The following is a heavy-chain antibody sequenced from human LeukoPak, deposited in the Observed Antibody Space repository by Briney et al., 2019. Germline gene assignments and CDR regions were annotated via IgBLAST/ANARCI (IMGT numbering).Heavy chain of an antibody. CDR2: IYYSGST. D-gene: IGHD6-6*01. CDR3: ARIEYSSSSLYYYYGMDV. CDR1: GGSISSGGYY. Sequence: PSETLSLTCTVSGGSISSGGYYWSWIRQHPGKGLEWIGYIYYSGSTYYNPSLKSRVTISVDTSKNQFSLKLSSVTAADTAVYYCARIEYSSSSLYYYYGMDVWGQGTTVTVSS. J-gene: IGHJ6*01. V-gene: IGHV4-31*03.